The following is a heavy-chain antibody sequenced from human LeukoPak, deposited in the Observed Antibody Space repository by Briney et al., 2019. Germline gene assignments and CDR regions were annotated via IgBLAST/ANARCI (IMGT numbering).Heavy chain of an antibody. Sequence: GGSLRLSCAASGFTFSSYEMNWVRQAPGEGLEWVSYISSSGSTIYYADSVKGRFTISRDSAKNSLYLQMNSLRAEDTAVYYCATRQWLASHFDYWGQGTLVTVSS. V-gene: IGHV3-48*03. CDR1: GFTFSSYE. CDR3: ATRQWLASHFDY. J-gene: IGHJ4*02. CDR2: ISSSGSTI. D-gene: IGHD6-19*01.